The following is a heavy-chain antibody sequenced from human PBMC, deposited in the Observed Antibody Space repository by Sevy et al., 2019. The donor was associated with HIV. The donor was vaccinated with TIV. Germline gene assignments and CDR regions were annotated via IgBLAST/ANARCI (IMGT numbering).Heavy chain of an antibody. J-gene: IGHJ6*02. D-gene: IGHD2-8*01. CDR3: ARINCTNGVCFQGYYYYAMDV. V-gene: IGHV3-21*01. Sequence: GGSLRLSCAASGFTFRSYSMNWVRQAPGKGLEWISSISTESTYIYYADSLKGRFTSSRDNAKNSLFLQMNSLGAEDTAVYYCARINCTNGVCFQGYYYYAMDVWGQGTTVTVSS. CDR1: GFTFRSYS. CDR2: ISTESTYI.